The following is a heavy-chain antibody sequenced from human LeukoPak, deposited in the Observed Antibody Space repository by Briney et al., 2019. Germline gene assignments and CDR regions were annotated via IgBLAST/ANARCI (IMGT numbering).Heavy chain of an antibody. J-gene: IGHJ4*02. V-gene: IGHV4-59*01. CDR3: ARAGYSYGRGYYFDY. CDR1: GGSISSYY. Sequence: SETLSLTCTVSGGSISSYYWSWIRLPPGKGLEWIGYIYYTGATYYNPSLKSRVTISLDTSKNRFSLKLSSVTAADAAVYYCARAGYSYGRGYYFDYWGQGALVTVSS. CDR2: IYYTGAT. D-gene: IGHD5-18*01.